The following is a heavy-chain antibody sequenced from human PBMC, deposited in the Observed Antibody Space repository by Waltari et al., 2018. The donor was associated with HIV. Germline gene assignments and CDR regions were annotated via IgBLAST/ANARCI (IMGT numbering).Heavy chain of an antibody. D-gene: IGHD5-18*01. Sequence: QVQPVQSGAEVKKPGSSVKVSCKVSGGTFSNSAINWVRQAPGPGLEWMGGITPNFGSPNYAQKFQGRVTITANESTSTVYMKLSSLRAEDTAVYYCASASRDTAMGAFDIWGQGTMVTVSS. CDR1: GGTFSNSA. V-gene: IGHV1-69*01. CDR3: ASASRDTAMGAFDI. CDR2: ITPNFGSP. J-gene: IGHJ3*02.